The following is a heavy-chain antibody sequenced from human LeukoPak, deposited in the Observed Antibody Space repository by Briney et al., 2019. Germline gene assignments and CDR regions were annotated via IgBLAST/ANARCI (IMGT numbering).Heavy chain of an antibody. CDR3: AKGGDYDILTAYYNS. CDR1: GFTFKTYG. CDR2: ISGGGAET. J-gene: IGHJ4*02. Sequence: GGSLRLSCAASGFTFKTYGMNWVRQAPGKGLEWVSSISGGGAETYYADSVKGRFTISRVNSKDTLYLQMNSLTAEDTAVYYCAKGGDYDILTAYYNSWGQGTLVTVSS. D-gene: IGHD3-9*01. V-gene: IGHV3-23*01.